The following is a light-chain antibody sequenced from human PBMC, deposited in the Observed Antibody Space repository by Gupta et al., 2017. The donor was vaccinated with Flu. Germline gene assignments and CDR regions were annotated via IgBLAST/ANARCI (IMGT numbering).Light chain of an antibody. J-gene: IGKJ5*01. V-gene: IGKV1-39*01. Sequence: SPSYMSASVGDRVTSTCRESERISYFLPWEQQKPVQAPKLMIYGTSMHKSGATYRFSGSGETKDFTLTINQRQHEASANYYRQQSYSRLTFGQGTRLEIK. CDR3: QQSYSRLT. CDR1: ERISYF. CDR2: GTS.